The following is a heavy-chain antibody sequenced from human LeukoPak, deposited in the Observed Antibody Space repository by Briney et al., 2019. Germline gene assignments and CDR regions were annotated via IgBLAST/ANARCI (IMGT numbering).Heavy chain of an antibody. CDR2: INPKSGGI. CDR1: GYTFTGYY. CDR3: ARSPNGLWNFDY. D-gene: IGHD2-8*01. Sequence: ASVKVSCKASGYTFTGYYIHWVRQAPGQGLEWMGRINPKSGGINYAQKFQGWVTMTRDTSISTVYMELSRLRSDDTAVYYCARSPNGLWNFDYWGQGTLVTVSS. V-gene: IGHV1-2*04. J-gene: IGHJ4*02.